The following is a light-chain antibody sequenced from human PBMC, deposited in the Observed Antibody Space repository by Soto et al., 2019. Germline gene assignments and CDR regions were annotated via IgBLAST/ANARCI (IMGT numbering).Light chain of an antibody. J-gene: IGKJ5*01. Sequence: VMAQSAATLALSAGRSANISCRASQTVLTNLAWYQQKPGQAPRLLIYGASTRATAIPARFSGSGSGTEFTLTISSRQSEDFAVYYCQRYNTWASTLGEGKRLEIK. CDR1: QTVLTN. CDR2: GAS. V-gene: IGKV3-15*01. CDR3: QRYNTWAST.